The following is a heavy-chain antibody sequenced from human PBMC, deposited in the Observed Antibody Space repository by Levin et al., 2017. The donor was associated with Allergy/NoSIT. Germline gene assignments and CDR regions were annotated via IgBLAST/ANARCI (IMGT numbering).Heavy chain of an antibody. CDR2: ISSSSGTI. J-gene: IGHJ3*02. V-gene: IGHV3-48*01. D-gene: IGHD3-22*01. CDR3: ARDIRDDYDILSSHRGPFDI. Sequence: GGSLRLSCAASGFTFSSDSMNWVRQAPGKGLEWLSFISSSSGTIYYADSVRGRFTISRDNAKNSLYLLLNTLRAEDTAVYYCARDIRDDYDILSSHRGPFDIWGQGTMVTVSS. CDR1: GFTFSSDS.